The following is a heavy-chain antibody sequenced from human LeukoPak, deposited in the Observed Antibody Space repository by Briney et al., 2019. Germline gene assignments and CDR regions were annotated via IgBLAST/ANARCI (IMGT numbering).Heavy chain of an antibody. CDR1: GYSFTGYW. CDR3: ARHGYSNYAYYYYMDV. D-gene: IGHD4-11*01. CDR2: IYPGDSDT. V-gene: IGHV5-51*01. J-gene: IGHJ6*03. Sequence: GESLKISCKGPGYSFTGYWIGWVRQMPGKGLEWMGIIYPGDSDTRYSPSFQGQVTISADKSISTAYLQWSSLKASDTAMYYCARHGYSNYAYYYYMDVWGKGTTVTVSS.